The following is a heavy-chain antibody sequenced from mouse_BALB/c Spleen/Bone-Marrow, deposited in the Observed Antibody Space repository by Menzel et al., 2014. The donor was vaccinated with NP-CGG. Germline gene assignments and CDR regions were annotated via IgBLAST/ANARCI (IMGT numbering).Heavy chain of an antibody. CDR1: GYTITDYW. J-gene: IGHJ3*01. Sequence: QVQLQQSGAELVKPGAPVKLSCKASGYTITDYWMNWVKQRPGRGLEWIGRIDPSDSETHYNQKFKDKATLTVDKSSTTAYIQLSNLTSEDSAVYYCARTAYWGQGTLVTVSA. CDR2: IDPSDSET. V-gene: IGHV1-69*02. CDR3: ARTAY.